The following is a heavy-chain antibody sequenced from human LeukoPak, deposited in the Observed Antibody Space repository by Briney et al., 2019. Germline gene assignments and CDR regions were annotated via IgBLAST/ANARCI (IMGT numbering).Heavy chain of an antibody. CDR2: IYYSGST. Sequence: SETLSLTCTVSGGSISSSSYYWGWIRQPPGKGLEWIGSIYYSGSTYYNPSLKSRVTISVDTSKNQFSLKLSSVTAADTAVYYCAIYYYDSSGYYRPLDYWGQGTLVTVSS. D-gene: IGHD3-22*01. CDR1: GGSISSSSYY. J-gene: IGHJ4*02. CDR3: AIYYYDSSGYYRPLDY. V-gene: IGHV4-39*01.